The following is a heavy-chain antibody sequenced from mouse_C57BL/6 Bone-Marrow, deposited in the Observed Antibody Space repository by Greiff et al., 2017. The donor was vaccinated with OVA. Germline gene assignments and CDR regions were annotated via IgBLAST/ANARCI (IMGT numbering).Heavy chain of an antibody. CDR3: ARSYYGNPGLFAY. CDR2: IYPRSGNT. V-gene: IGHV1-81*01. D-gene: IGHD2-10*01. CDR1: GYTFTSYG. J-gene: IGHJ3*01. Sequence: QVQLKQSGAELARPGASVKLSCKASGYTFTSYGISWVKQRTGQGLEWIGEIYPRSGNTYYNEKFKGKATLTADKSSSTAYMELRSLTSEDSAVYFCARSYYGNPGLFAYWGQGTLVTVSA.